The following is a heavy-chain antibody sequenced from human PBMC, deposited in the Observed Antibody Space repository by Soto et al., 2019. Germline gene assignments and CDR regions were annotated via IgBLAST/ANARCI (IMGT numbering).Heavy chain of an antibody. CDR2: ISGSGGST. CDR1: GFTFSSYA. D-gene: IGHD2-2*01. J-gene: IGHJ5*02. Sequence: EVQLLESGGGLVQPGGSLRLSCAASGFTFSSYAMSWVRQAPGKGLEWVSAISGSGGSTYYADSVKGRFTISRDNSKNPLYLQINSLRPEDTAVYYWAKDRDIVVVPAAMTFDPWAQGTLVTVSS. V-gene: IGHV3-23*01. CDR3: AKDRDIVVVPAAMTFDP.